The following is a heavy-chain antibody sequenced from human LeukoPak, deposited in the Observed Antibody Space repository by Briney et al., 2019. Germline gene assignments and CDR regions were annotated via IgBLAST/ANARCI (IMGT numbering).Heavy chain of an antibody. V-gene: IGHV4-38-2*01. CDR2: IYHSEDT. J-gene: IGHJ3*02. Sequence: PSETLSLTCAVSGYSISSAYYWGWIRQPPGKGLEWIATIYHSEDTYYNPSLKSRVIISGDTSKNQFSLKLNSVTAADTAMYYCVRWQYCGGNCFFSAFDIWGQGTMVTVSS. CDR3: VRWQYCGGNCFFSAFDI. D-gene: IGHD2-21*01. CDR1: GYSISSAYY.